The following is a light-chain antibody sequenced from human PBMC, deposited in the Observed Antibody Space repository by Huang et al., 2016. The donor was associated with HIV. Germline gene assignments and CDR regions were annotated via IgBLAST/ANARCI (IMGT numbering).Light chain of an antibody. Sequence: EIVLTQSPATLSLSPGERATLSCRASQSVSRYLAWYQQKPGQAPRLLIYDASNRATGIPARFSGSWSGTDFTLTISSLEPEDFAVYYCQQRSNWPPITFGQGTRLEIK. V-gene: IGKV3-11*01. J-gene: IGKJ5*01. CDR1: QSVSRY. CDR3: QQRSNWPPIT. CDR2: DAS.